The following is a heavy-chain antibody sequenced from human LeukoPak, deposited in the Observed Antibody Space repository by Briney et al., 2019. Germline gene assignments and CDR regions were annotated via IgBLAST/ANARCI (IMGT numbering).Heavy chain of an antibody. J-gene: IGHJ6*02. Sequence: GGSLRLSCAASGFTFSSYAMSWVRQAPGKGLEWVSSISGSGGSTYYADSVKGRFTISRDNSKNTLYLQMNSLRAEDTAVYYCAKDLTYYDFRSGYYPDYYYYGMGVWGQGTTVTVSS. V-gene: IGHV3-23*01. D-gene: IGHD3-3*01. CDR3: AKDLTYYDFRSGYYPDYYYYGMGV. CDR1: GFTFSSYA. CDR2: ISGSGGST.